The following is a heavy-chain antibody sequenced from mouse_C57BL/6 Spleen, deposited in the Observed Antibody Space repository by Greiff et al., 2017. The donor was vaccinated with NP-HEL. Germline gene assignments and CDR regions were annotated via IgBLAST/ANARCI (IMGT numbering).Heavy chain of an antibody. CDR2: IWSGGST. J-gene: IGHJ4*01. Sequence: VKLQESGPGLVQPSQSLSITCTVSGFSLTSYGVHWVRQSPGKGLEWLGVIWSGGSTDYNAAFISRLSISKDNSKSQVFFKMNSLQADDTAIYYCARKLDYYGSSYAMDYWGQGTSVTVSS. CDR1: GFSLTSYG. CDR3: ARKLDYYGSSYAMDY. V-gene: IGHV2-2*01. D-gene: IGHD1-1*01.